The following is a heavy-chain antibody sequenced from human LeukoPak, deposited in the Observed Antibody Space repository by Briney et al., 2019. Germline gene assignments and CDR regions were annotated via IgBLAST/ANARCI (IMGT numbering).Heavy chain of an antibody. Sequence: SQTLSHTCTVSGGPLSSGSYYWIWIRQPAGTGLEGIGRIYSSGSTSYHPSLKRRVAVSVDTSKNQFSLNLSSVTAADTAVYYCARTPIVGAFDFWGQGTLVTVSS. CDR1: GGPLSSGSYY. CDR2: IYSSGST. CDR3: ARTPIVGAFDF. V-gene: IGHV4-61*02. D-gene: IGHD1-26*01. J-gene: IGHJ4*02.